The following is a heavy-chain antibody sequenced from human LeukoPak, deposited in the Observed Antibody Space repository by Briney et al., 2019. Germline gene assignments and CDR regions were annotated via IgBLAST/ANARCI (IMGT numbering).Heavy chain of an antibody. CDR2: ISGSGAST. CDR1: GFPFSSYA. D-gene: IGHD3-3*01. CDR3: VSYIAGSGSYFDY. Sequence: GGSLRLSCAASGFPFSSYAMSWVRQAPGKGLEWVSAISGSGASTYYADSVKGRFTISRDNSKNALSLQIDSLRAEDTAIYYFVSYIAGSGSYFDYWGQGTLVTVSS. V-gene: IGHV3-23*01. J-gene: IGHJ4*02.